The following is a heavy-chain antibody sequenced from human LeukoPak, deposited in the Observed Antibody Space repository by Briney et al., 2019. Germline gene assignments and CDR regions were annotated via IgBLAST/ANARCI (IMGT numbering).Heavy chain of an antibody. CDR2: ISSSGGNT. Sequence: TGGSLRLSCAASGFTFTDSAMTWVRQPPGKGLEWVSTISSSGGNTIYIDSVKDRFTISRDNSKNTLYLQMNSLGAEDSAIYYCAKGGGYAPLDSWGQGTLVTVSS. CDR1: GFTFTDSA. V-gene: IGHV3-23*01. D-gene: IGHD5-12*01. CDR3: AKGGGYAPLDS. J-gene: IGHJ4*02.